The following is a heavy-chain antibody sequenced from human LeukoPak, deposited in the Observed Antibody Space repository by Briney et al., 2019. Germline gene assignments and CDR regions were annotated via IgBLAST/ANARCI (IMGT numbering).Heavy chain of an antibody. J-gene: IGHJ4*02. CDR1: GFTVSGNY. CDR3: AKGARYNWNDGSYFDY. CDR2: ISWNSGSI. Sequence: PGGSLRLSCAVPGFTVSGNYMSWVRQAPGKGLEWVSGISWNSGSIGYADSVKGRFTISRDNAKNSLYLQMNSLRAEDTALYYCAKGARYNWNDGSYFDYWGQGTLVTVSS. V-gene: IGHV3-9*01. D-gene: IGHD1-1*01.